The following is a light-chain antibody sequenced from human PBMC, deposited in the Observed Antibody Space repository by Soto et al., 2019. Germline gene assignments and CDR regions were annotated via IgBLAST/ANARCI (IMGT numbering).Light chain of an antibody. V-gene: IGKV1-39*01. CDR3: QKIYSTPYT. CDR2: ATS. Sequence: DIQMTQSPSFLSASLGDRVTITCRASQTISSFLYWYQQRPGKSPKLLIYATSNLNGGVPSRCSAAGSGRDFTVTINSMQPEDFATYYGQKIYSTPYTFVQGTKL. CDR1: QTISSF. J-gene: IGKJ2*01.